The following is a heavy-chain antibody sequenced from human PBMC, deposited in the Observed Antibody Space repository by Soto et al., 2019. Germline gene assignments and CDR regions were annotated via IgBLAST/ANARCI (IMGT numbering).Heavy chain of an antibody. Sequence: SETLSLTCTVSGGSTSSYYWSWIRQPPGKGLEWIGYIYYNVNTNYNPSLKSRFTISRDNSKNTVYLQMNSLRLEDTAVYYCARGPSYSDSYFDHWGQGTLVTVSS. CDR2: IYYNVNT. V-gene: IGHV4-59*01. D-gene: IGHD4-17*01. J-gene: IGHJ4*02. CDR1: GGSTSSYY. CDR3: ARGPSYSDSYFDH.